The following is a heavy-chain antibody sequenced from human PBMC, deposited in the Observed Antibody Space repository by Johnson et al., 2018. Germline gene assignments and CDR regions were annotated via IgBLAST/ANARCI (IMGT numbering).Heavy chain of an antibody. CDR3: VRGRLGELEY. D-gene: IGHD3-16*01. V-gene: IGHV4-4*07. CDR2: IDHSGVT. CDR1: GGSISRYS. Sequence: VQLQESGPGLVKPSETLSLTCTVSGGSISRYSWTWIRQPPGQGLEYIGSIDHSGVTDFNPSLTSRVSMSVDPSKLHFSLNLNSVTAADTAVYYCVRGRLGELEYWGQGTLVIVSS. J-gene: IGHJ4*02.